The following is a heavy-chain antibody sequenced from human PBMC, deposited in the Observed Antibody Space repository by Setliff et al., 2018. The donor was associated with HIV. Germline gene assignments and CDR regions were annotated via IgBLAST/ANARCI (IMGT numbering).Heavy chain of an antibody. CDR3: ASVAAAGYYYYGMDV. Sequence: PSETLSLTCSVSGGSISGFYWNWIRQPAGKGLQWIGRIFDSGSTTYSPSLRSRVTMSLDTSKNQFSLNLDSVTAADTAVFYCASVAAAGYYYYGMDVWGQGTTVTVSS. D-gene: IGHD6-13*01. V-gene: IGHV4-4*07. CDR1: GGSISGFY. CDR2: IFDSGST. J-gene: IGHJ6*02.